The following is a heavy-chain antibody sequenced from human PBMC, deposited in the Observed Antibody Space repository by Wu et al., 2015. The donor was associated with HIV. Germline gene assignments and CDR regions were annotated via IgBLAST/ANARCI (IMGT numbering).Heavy chain of an antibody. V-gene: IGHV1-46*02. CDR1: GYAFNTYY. Sequence: QVQLVQSGAEVKKPGASMKISCKTSGYAFNTYYIHWVRQAPGQGLEWMGIINPSNGRTRHAEKFQGRFIMTRDTSTSTVHMDLSSLRSEDTAVYYCARDYYGSGAKNAFDIWGQGTMVTVSS. CDR2: INPSNGRT. CDR3: ARDYYGSGAKNAFDI. J-gene: IGHJ3*02. D-gene: IGHD3-10*01.